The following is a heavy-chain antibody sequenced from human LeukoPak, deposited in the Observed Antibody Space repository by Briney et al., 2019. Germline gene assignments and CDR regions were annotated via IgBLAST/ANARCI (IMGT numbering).Heavy chain of an antibody. CDR2: LNPNTGKT. Sequence: AAVKVSCKASGYSFSTFDINWVRQAPGQGLAWMGWLNPNTGKTGYAQKFQDRVTITGNSSISTVDMELSSLTSDDTAVYYCARGPLTGEHYHYYMDVWGKGTTVTVSS. CDR3: ARGPLTGEHYHYYMDV. CDR1: GYSFSTFD. V-gene: IGHV1-8*03. D-gene: IGHD7-27*01. J-gene: IGHJ6*03.